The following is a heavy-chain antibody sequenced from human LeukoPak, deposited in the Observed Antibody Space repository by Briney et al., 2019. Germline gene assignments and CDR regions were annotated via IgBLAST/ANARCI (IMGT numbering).Heavy chain of an antibody. D-gene: IGHD3-22*01. CDR3: AKAGRYYYDSSGYYYFDY. V-gene: IGHV3-23*01. J-gene: IGHJ4*02. CDR2: ISGSGGST. Sequence: GGSLRLSCAASGFTFSSYGMSWVRQAPGKGLEWVSAISGSGGSTYYADSVKGRFTISRDNSKNTLYLQMNSLRAEDTAVYYCAKAGRYYYDSSGYYYFDYWGQGTLVTVSS. CDR1: GFTFSSYG.